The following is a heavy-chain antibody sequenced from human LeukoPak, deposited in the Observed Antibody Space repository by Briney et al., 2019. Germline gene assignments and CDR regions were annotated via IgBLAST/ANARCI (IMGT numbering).Heavy chain of an antibody. CDR2: IYHSGST. CDR1: GYSISSGYY. CDR3: ARHVSPGSYEDY. V-gene: IGHV4-38-2*01. J-gene: IGHJ4*02. Sequence: SETLSLTCAVSGYSISSGYYWGWVRQPPGKGLEWIGRIYHSGSTYYNPSLKSRVTISVDTSKNQFSLKLSSVTAADTAVYYCARHVSPGSYEDYWGQGTLVTVSS. D-gene: IGHD1-26*01.